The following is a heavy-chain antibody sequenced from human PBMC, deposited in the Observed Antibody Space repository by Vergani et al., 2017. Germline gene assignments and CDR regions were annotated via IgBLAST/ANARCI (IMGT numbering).Heavy chain of an antibody. CDR2: IIPILGIA. Sequence: QVQLVQSGAEVKKPGSSVKVSCKASGGTFSSYTISWVRQAPGQGLEWMGRIIPILGIANYAQKFQGRVTITADKSTSTAYMELSSLRSEDTAVYYCARALVVGGTNYYGGMDVGGEGRTVTVSS. D-gene: IGHD1-26*01. CDR1: GGTFSSYT. J-gene: IGHJ6*04. CDR3: ARALVVGGTNYYGGMDV. V-gene: IGHV1-69*02.